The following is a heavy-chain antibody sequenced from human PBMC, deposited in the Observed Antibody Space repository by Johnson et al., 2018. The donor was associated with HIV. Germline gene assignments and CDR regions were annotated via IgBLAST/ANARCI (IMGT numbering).Heavy chain of an antibody. CDR3: ARGLGAAAGAFDI. D-gene: IGHD6-13*01. CDR2: ISYDGSNK. CDR1: GLTFSGNG. Sequence: VQLVESGGGVVQPGRSLRLSCAASGLTFSGNGMHWIRQAPGKGLEWVAVISYDGSNKYYADSVKGRFTISRDNSKNTLYLQMNSLRAEDTAVYYCARGLGAAAGAFDIWGQGTMVTVSS. J-gene: IGHJ3*02. V-gene: IGHV3-30*03.